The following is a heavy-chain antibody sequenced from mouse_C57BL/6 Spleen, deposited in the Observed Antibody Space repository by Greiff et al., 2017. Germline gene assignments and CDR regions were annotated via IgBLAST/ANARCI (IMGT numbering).Heavy chain of an antibody. CDR2: IDPSDSET. CDR3: ASSYYYGSSFAY. CDR1: GYTFTSYW. J-gene: IGHJ3*01. D-gene: IGHD1-1*01. Sequence: VQLQQPGAELVRPGSSVKLSCKASGYTFTSYWMHWVKQRPIQGLEWIGNIDPSDSETHYNQKFKDKATLTVDKSSSTAYMQLSSLTSEDSAVYYCASSYYYGSSFAYWGQGTLVTVSA. V-gene: IGHV1-52*01.